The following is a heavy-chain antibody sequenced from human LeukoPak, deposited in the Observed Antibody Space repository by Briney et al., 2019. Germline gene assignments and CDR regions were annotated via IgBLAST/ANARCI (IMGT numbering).Heavy chain of an antibody. V-gene: IGHV1-8*01. D-gene: IGHD5-12*01. CDR3: ARGRGGYADYYYYMDV. CDR2: MNPDTGNT. J-gene: IGHJ6*03. Sequence: ASVKVSRKASGYTFTSYEINWVRQATGQGREWMGWMNPDTGNTGYAQKFQGRVTMTRNTSISTAYMELSSLRSEDTAVYYCARGRGGYADYYYYMDVWGKGTTVTVSS. CDR1: GYTFTSYE.